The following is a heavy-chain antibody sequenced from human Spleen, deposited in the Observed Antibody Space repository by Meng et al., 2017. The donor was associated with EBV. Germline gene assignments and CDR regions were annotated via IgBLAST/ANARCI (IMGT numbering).Heavy chain of an antibody. CDR3: ARPGYCGEPSCYHRERPFDY. V-gene: IGHV4-39*01. Sequence: QLQEWGRRLVKPSEPLFLTCIVSDGSISSSNYYWGWIRQPPGKGLEWIGSIYYSGTTHYNPSLESRVTISVDTSKNQLSLKLTYVTAADTGVYYCARPGYCGEPSCYHRERPFDYWGQGTLVTVSS. CDR2: IYYSGTT. D-gene: IGHD2-2*01. J-gene: IGHJ4*02. CDR1: DGSISSSNYY.